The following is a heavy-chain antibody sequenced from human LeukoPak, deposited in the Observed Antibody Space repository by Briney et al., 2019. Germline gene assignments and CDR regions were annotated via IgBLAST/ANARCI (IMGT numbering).Heavy chain of an antibody. CDR1: GYTFIGYY. J-gene: IGHJ1*01. CDR2: INPNSGGT. D-gene: IGHD4-17*01. V-gene: IGHV1-2*02. CDR3: ASSDYPLQYFQH. Sequence: ASVKVSCKASGYTFIGYYMHWVRQAPGQGLEWMGWINPNSGGTNYAQKFQGRVTMTRDTSISTAYMELSRLRSDDTAVYYCASSDYPLQYFQHWGQGTLVTVSS.